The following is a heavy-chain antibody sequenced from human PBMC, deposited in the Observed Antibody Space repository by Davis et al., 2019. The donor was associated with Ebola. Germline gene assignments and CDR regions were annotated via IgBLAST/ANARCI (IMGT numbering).Heavy chain of an antibody. CDR3: AKNVAETGDFES. Sequence: ASVKVSCKASGYTFTSYDINWVRQAAGQGLEWMGRLIPNSGDTVYAQKFQGRVTVTRNTSITTAYMELSSLTSEDTAVYYCAKNVAETGDFESWGQGTLVTVSS. V-gene: IGHV1-8*01. CDR2: LIPNSGDT. D-gene: IGHD3-10*01. J-gene: IGHJ4*02. CDR1: GYTFTSYD.